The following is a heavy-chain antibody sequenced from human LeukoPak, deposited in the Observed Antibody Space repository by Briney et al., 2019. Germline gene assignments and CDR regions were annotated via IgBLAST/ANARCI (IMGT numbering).Heavy chain of an antibody. Sequence: GASVKVSCKASGYTFTGHYMHWVRQAPGQGLEWMGWINPNSGGTIYAQNLQGRVTMTRDTSISTVYMELSSLRSDDTAVYYCARVICSGGSCRFDYWGQGTLVTVSS. J-gene: IGHJ4*02. V-gene: IGHV1-2*02. D-gene: IGHD2-15*01. CDR3: ARVICSGGSCRFDY. CDR1: GYTFTGHY. CDR2: INPNSGGT.